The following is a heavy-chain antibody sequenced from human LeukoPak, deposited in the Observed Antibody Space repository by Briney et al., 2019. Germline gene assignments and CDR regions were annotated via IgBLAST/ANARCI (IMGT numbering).Heavy chain of an antibody. J-gene: IGHJ6*03. Sequence: SETLSLTCTVSGGSISSSSYYWGWIRQPPGKGLEWIGSIYYSGSTYYNPSLKSRVTISVDTSKNQFSLKLSSVTASDTAVYYCARITGFYYYYMDVWGKGTTVTVSS. D-gene: IGHD1-20*01. CDR3: ARITGFYYYYMDV. V-gene: IGHV4-39*01. CDR1: GGSISSSSYY. CDR2: IYYSGST.